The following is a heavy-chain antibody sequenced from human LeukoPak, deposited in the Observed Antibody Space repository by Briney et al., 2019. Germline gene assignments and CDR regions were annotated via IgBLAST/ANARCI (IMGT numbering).Heavy chain of an antibody. CDR3: AKGAYSSPSGFDY. V-gene: IGHV3-48*01. Sequence: GGSLRLSCAASGSTFSSHNMNWVRQAPGKGLEWVSYISSTSTTIYYADSVKGRFTISRDNAKNSLYLQVNSLRAEDTAVYYCAKGAYSSPSGFDYWGQGTLVTVSS. CDR1: GSTFSSHN. J-gene: IGHJ4*02. D-gene: IGHD6-6*01. CDR2: ISSTSTTI.